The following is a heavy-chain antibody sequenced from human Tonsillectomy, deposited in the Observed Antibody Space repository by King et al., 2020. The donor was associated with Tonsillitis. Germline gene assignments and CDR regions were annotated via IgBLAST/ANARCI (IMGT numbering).Heavy chain of an antibody. V-gene: IGHV1-18*01. CDR3: ARDIIGGAGWFDP. D-gene: IGHD1-14*01. CDR2: ISAYTSNT. Sequence: QLVQSGAEVKKPGASVKVSCKASGYTFTNYVITWVRQAPGQGLEWMGWISAYTSNTNYAQNPQGRVTMTTDTSTSTAYMELRSLRSDDTAVYYCARDIIGGAGWFDPWGQGTLVTVSS. CDR1: GYTFTNYV. J-gene: IGHJ5*02.